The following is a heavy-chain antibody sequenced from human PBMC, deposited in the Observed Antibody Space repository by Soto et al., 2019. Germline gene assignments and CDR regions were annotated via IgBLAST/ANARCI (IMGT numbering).Heavy chain of an antibody. D-gene: IGHD1-1*01. J-gene: IGHJ4*02. CDR3: AHGRSTANTIFFEY. Sequence: QITLKESGPTLVKPTQTLTLTCTFSGLAFSTADRAVGWIRQAPGKALDWLALIDGDDNKRYSPSLKNRLTIASDTSKTRVVLTMTDMDSVDTATYFCAHGRSTANTIFFEYWRQGTLVTVSA. CDR2: IDGDDNK. V-gene: IGHV2-5*02. CDR1: GLAFSTADRA.